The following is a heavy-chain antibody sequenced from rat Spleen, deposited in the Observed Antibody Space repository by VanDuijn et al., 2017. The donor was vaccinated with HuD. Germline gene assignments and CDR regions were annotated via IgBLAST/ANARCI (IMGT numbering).Heavy chain of an antibody. CDR3: TTGGYYRC. CDR2: ISYNGGST. Sequence: EVQLVESGGGLVQPGRSMKLSCAASGFTFINYDMAWVRQAPTKGLEWVASISYNGGSTYYRDSVKGRFTISRDSAKSTLYLQMDSLRSEDTATYYCTTGGYYRCWGQGVMVTVSS. D-gene: IGHD1-1*01. V-gene: IGHV5-20*01. CDR1: GFTFINYD. J-gene: IGHJ2*01.